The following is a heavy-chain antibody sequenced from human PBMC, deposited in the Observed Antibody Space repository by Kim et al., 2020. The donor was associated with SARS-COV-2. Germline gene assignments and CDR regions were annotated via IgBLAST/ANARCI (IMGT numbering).Heavy chain of an antibody. V-gene: IGHV3-30*01. J-gene: IGHJ6*02. Sequence: AASEKGRFTLTRDNSKNTLYLQMYSRRAEDTAVYYCARALQGSYYYGMDVWGQGTTVTVSS. D-gene: IGHD2-21*02. CDR3: ARALQGSYYYGMDV.